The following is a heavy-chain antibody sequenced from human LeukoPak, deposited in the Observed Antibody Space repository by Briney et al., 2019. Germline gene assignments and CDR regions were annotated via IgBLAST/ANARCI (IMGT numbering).Heavy chain of an antibody. D-gene: IGHD3-3*01. CDR3: ARVRNRGYYTPFDY. CDR2: INPNSGGT. J-gene: IGHJ4*02. V-gene: IGHV1-2*02. Sequence: ASVKVSCKASGYTFTGYYMHWVRQAPGQGLEWMGWINPNSGGTNYAQKFQGRVTMTRDTSISTAYMELSRLRSDDTAVYYRARVRNRGYYTPFDYWGQGTLVTVSS. CDR1: GYTFTGYY.